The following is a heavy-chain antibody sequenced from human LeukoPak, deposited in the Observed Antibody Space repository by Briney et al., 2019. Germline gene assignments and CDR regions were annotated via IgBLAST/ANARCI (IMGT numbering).Heavy chain of an antibody. Sequence: GGSLRLSCAASGFTFSSYAMHWVRQAPGKGLEWVAVISYDGSNKYYADSVKGRFTISRDNSKDTLYLQMNSLRAEDTAVYYCARGGIAAAGTTFDYWGQGTLVTVPS. J-gene: IGHJ4*02. CDR3: ARGGIAAAGTTFDY. D-gene: IGHD6-13*01. V-gene: IGHV3-30*04. CDR2: ISYDGSNK. CDR1: GFTFSSYA.